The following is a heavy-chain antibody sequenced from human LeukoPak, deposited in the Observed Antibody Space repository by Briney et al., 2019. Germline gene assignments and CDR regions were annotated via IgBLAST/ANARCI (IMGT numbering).Heavy chain of an antibody. J-gene: IGHJ4*02. D-gene: IGHD1-14*01. V-gene: IGHV4-31*03. Sequence: SETLSLTCTVSGGSISGGGYYWSWNRQHPGKGLEWIGYIYYSGSTYYNPSLKSRVTISVDTSKNQFSLKLSSVTAADTAVYYCASSGGSTVRAYYFDYWGQGTLVTVSS. CDR3: ASSGGSTVRAYYFDY. CDR1: GGSISGGGYY. CDR2: IYYSGST.